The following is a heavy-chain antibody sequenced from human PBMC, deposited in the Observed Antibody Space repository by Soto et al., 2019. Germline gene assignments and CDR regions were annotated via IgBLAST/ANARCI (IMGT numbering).Heavy chain of an antibody. J-gene: IGHJ4*02. CDR2: INVGNGNT. CDR1: GYTFTSYA. Sequence: ASVKVSCKASGYTFTSYAMHWVRQAPGQRLEWMGWINVGNGNTKYSQKFQGRVTIIRDTSASTAYMELSSLRSEDTAVYYCARSAVSPFGGLIGPFDYWGQGTLVTVSS. V-gene: IGHV1-3*01. CDR3: ARSAVSPFGGLIGPFDY. D-gene: IGHD3-16*02.